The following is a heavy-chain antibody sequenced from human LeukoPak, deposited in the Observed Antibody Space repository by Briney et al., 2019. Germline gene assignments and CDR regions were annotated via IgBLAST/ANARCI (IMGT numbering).Heavy chain of an antibody. J-gene: IGHJ4*02. D-gene: IGHD6-19*01. CDR1: GYSFTSYW. Sequence: GEALKTSCKGSGYSFTSYWIGWGRQMPRKSLEWMGIIYPGDSDTRYSPSFQGQVTISADKSISTAYLQWSSLKASDTAMYYCARLPGIAVAYFDYWGQGTLVTVSS. CDR3: ARLPGIAVAYFDY. V-gene: IGHV5-51*01. CDR2: IYPGDSDT.